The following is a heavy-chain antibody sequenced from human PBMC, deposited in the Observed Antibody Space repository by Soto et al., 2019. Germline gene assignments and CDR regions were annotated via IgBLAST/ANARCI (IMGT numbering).Heavy chain of an antibody. V-gene: IGHV4-59*01. CDR2: IYYNGRS. Sequence: SETLSLTCTVSGGSISSDSWSWIRQPPGKGLEWIGFIYYNGRSSKNPSLKSRVTISLDTAENQFSLELTSVTAADTAVYYCARFPLGTEYLQYYHKDVWGKGTTVTVSS. CDR3: ARFPLGTEYLQYYHKDV. D-gene: IGHD6-6*01. CDR1: GGSISSDS. J-gene: IGHJ6*03.